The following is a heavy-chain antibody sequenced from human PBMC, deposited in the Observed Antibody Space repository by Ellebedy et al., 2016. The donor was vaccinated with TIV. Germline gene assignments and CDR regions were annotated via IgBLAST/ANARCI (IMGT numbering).Heavy chain of an antibody. D-gene: IGHD3-22*01. Sequence: PGGSLRLSCAASGFTFSSYWIHWVRHAPGKGLVLVSRVTSYGSNTNYADSMKGRFTISRDNAKNTLYRQMNSLRAEDTAVYYCARAVYYGGVYYFDYWGQGTLVTVSS. CDR3: ARAVYYGGVYYFDY. J-gene: IGHJ4*02. CDR1: GFTFSSYW. CDR2: VTSYGSNT. V-gene: IGHV3-74*01.